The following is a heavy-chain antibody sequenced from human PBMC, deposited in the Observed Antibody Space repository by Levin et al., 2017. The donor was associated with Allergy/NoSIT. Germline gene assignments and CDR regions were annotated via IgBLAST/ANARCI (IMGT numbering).Heavy chain of an antibody. Sequence: SETLSLTCGVSGHSISNSHWWGWIRQPPGKGLEWIGYIYDTGRTYYNPSLKSRATMSLDTSKNQFSLKLDSVTALDTSVYYCATRKGNAGSFFDYWGQGMLVTVFS. CDR2: IYDTGRT. J-gene: IGHJ4*02. V-gene: IGHV4-28*01. D-gene: IGHD1-14*01. CDR1: GHSISNSHW. CDR3: ATRKGNAGSFFDY.